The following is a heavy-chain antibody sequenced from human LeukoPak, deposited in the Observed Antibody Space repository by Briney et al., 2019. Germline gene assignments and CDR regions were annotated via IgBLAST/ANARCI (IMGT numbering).Heavy chain of an antibody. V-gene: IGHV4-61*01. CDR1: GGSVSSGSYY. D-gene: IGHD3-9*01. CDR3: AREVRYFDWFLDY. Sequence: SETLSLTCTVSGGSVSSGSYYWSWIRQPPGKGLEWIGYIYYSGSTNYNPSLKSRVTISVDTSKNQFSLKLSSVTAADTAVYYCAREVRYFDWFLDYWGQGTLVTASS. J-gene: IGHJ4*02. CDR2: IYYSGST.